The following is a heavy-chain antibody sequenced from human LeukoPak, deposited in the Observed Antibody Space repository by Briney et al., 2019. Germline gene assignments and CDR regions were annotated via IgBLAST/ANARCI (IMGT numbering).Heavy chain of an antibody. CDR3: ARGPGYCSSTSCYAGSDY. J-gene: IGHJ4*02. Sequence: PGGSLRLSCAASGFTFSSYAMHWVRQAPGKGLEYVSAISSNGGSTYYANSVKGRFTISRDNSKNTLYLQMGSLRAEDMAVYYCARGPGYCSSTSCYAGSDYWGQGTLVTVSS. CDR1: GFTFSSYA. V-gene: IGHV3-64*01. D-gene: IGHD2-2*01. CDR2: ISSNGGST.